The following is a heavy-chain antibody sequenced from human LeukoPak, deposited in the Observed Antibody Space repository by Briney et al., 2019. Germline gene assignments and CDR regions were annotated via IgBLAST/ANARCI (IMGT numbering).Heavy chain of an antibody. V-gene: IGHV4-59*01. CDR1: GGSISSYY. D-gene: IGHD4-17*01. CDR2: IYYSGST. CDR3: ARTLTVPTNMDV. J-gene: IGHJ6*04. Sequence: SETLSLTCTVSGGSISSYYWSWIRQPPGKGLEWIGYIYYSGSTNYNPSLKSRVTISVDTSKNQFSLKLSSVTAEDTAVYYCARTLTVPTNMDVWGKGTTVTVSS.